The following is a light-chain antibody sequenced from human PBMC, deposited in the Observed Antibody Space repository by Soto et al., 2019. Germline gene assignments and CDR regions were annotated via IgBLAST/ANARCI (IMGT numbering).Light chain of an antibody. CDR2: EGS. CDR3: CSYAGSSTFHVV. J-gene: IGLJ2*01. Sequence: QSVLTQPASVSGSPGQSITISCTGTSSDVGSYNLVSWYQQHPGKAPQLMIYEGSKRPSGVSNRLSGSKSGNTSSLKISGLPDEAAADYYCCSYAGSSTFHVVFGGGTKLTVL. V-gene: IGLV2-23*03. CDR1: SSDVGSYNL.